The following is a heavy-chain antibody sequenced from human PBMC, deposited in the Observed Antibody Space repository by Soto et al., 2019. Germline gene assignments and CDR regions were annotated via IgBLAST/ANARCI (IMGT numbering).Heavy chain of an antibody. CDR3: ARVERGITIFGVVIPPFDY. D-gene: IGHD3-3*01. CDR1: GFTFSDYY. CDR2: ISSSGSTI. V-gene: IGHV3-11*01. J-gene: IGHJ4*02. Sequence: PGGSLRLSWAAAGFTFSDYYMSWIRQAPGKGLEWVSYISSSGSTIYYADSVKGRFTISRDNAKNSLYLQMNSLRAEDTAVYYCARVERGITIFGVVIPPFDYWGQGTLVTVSS.